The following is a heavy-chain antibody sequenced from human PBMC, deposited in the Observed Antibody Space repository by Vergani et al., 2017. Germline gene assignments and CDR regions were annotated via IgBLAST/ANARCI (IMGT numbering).Heavy chain of an antibody. Sequence: QVQLQESGPGLVKPSQILSLICSVSGDSISSGVHYLNRIRQHPGKGLEWIGYIYSTGSTHHNPSLRRRINMSVDTSKNQFSLKLNSVTAADTAMYYCARMGGYXEGDAFRIGYFDSWGPGILVTVSS. CDR2: IYSTGST. CDR1: GDSISSGVHY. J-gene: IGHJ4*02. V-gene: IGHV4-31*03. D-gene: IGHD2-2*01. CDR3: ARMGGYXEGDAFRIGYFDS.